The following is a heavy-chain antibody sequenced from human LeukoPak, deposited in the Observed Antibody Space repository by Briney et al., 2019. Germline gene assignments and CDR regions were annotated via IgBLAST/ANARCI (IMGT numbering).Heavy chain of an antibody. CDR1: GFTFSAYE. J-gene: IGHJ4*02. V-gene: IGHV1-8*01. CDR2: MHPTSGNT. CDR3: ARVSQTPAYYYTSGYYYHGY. Sequence: ASVKVSFKASGFTFSAYEINWVRQAPGQGLEWMGWMHPTSGNTGFAQKFQGRVTMNRDTSINTAYMELSNLRSEDRAVYYCARVSQTPAYYYTSGYYYHGYWGQGTRVTVSS. D-gene: IGHD3-22*01.